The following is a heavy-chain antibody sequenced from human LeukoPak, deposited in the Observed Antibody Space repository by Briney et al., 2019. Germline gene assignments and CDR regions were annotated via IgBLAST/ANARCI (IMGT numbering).Heavy chain of an antibody. Sequence: SETLSLTCTVSGGSISSYYWSWIRQPAGEGLEWIGHIYSTGSTNYNPSLKSRVTLSVDRSKNQFSLKLASVTAADTAIYYCAKGAGGFSYYNWFDPWGQGTLVTVSS. CDR1: GGSISSYY. J-gene: IGHJ5*02. CDR3: AKGAGGFSYYNWFDP. D-gene: IGHD5-18*01. V-gene: IGHV4-4*07. CDR2: IYSTGST.